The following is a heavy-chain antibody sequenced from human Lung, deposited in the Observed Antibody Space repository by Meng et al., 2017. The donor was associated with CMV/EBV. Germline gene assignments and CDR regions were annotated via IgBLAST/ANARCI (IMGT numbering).Heavy chain of an antibody. Sequence: QVQTVSSGAELKKPGASVNVSCKASGYIFTNYAMKWVRQAPRQGLEWMGWINTNTGNPYYAQDFTGRFVISLDTSVSTAYLQISGIKAEDTALYYCARGSGDCGSNTCSTFDYWGQGSLVTVSS. CDR2: INTNTGNP. J-gene: IGHJ4*02. D-gene: IGHD2-21*02. V-gene: IGHV7-4-1*02. CDR1: GYIFTNYA. CDR3: ARGSGDCGSNTCSTFDY.